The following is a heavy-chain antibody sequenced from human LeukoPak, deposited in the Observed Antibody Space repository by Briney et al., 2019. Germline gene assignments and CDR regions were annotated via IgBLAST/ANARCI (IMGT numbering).Heavy chain of an antibody. CDR1: GFTFSSYW. Sequence: GGSLRLSCAGSGFTFSSYWVSWVRQAPGIRPEWVAGRKQDGSEIQSVGSVKGRFTISRDNSNNTLYLQMNSLRAEDTAVYYCARRYCSSTSCYFSNWFNPWGQGTLVTVSS. D-gene: IGHD2-2*01. J-gene: IGHJ5*02. CDR3: ARRYCSSTSCYFSNWFNP. V-gene: IGHV3-7*02. CDR2: RKQDGSEI.